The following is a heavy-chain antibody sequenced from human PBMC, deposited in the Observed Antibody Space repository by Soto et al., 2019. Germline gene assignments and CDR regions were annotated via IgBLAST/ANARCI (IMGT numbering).Heavy chain of an antibody. V-gene: IGHV4-39*07. CDR3: AREGSYSAYNFAHGIQLWSFDF. Sequence: PSETLSLTCDVSGGSIDNSHSFWGWVRQPPGKGLEFIGSVYYSGGAYYSPSLKSRVTVSVDTSKNQLSLRVNSVTAADMAVYYCAREGSYSAYNFAHGIQLWSFDFWGQGALVTVSS. J-gene: IGHJ4*02. CDR1: GGSIDNSHSF. CDR2: VYYSGGA. D-gene: IGHD5-12*01.